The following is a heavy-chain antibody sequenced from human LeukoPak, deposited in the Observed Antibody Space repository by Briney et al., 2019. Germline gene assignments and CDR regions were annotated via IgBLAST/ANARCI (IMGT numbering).Heavy chain of an antibody. CDR1: GFTFSSYA. J-gene: IGHJ4*02. CDR3: ARDFYYDSSGYYDY. V-gene: IGHV3-64*01. CDR2: ISSNGGST. D-gene: IGHD3-22*01. Sequence: PGGSLRLSCAASGFTFSSYAMHWVRQAPGKGLEYVSAISSNGGSTYYANSVKGRFTISRDNSKNTLYLQMGSLRAEDMAVYYCARDFYYDSSGYYDYWGQETLVTVSS.